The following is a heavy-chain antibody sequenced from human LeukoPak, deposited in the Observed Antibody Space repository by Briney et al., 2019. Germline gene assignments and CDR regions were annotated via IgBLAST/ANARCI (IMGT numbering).Heavy chain of an antibody. D-gene: IGHD2-2*01. V-gene: IGHV1-18*01. CDR2: ISAYNGNT. J-gene: IGHJ4*02. CDR3: ARAGSGYCSSTSCYLFDY. Sequence: ASVKVSCKASGYTFTSYGISRVRQAPGQGLEWMGWISAYNGNTNYAQKLQGRVTMTTDTSTSTAYMELRSLRSDDTAVYYCARAGSGYCSSTSCYLFDYWGQGTLVTVSS. CDR1: GYTFTSYG.